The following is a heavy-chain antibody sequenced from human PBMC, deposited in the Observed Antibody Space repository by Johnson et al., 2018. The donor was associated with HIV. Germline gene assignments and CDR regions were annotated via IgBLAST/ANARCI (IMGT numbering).Heavy chain of an antibody. CDR3: ARIGLPYYYGSGSYSHDAFDI. J-gene: IGHJ3*02. D-gene: IGHD3-10*01. V-gene: IGHV3-30*03. CDR2: IKQDGSEK. CDR1: GFSFSSYG. Sequence: QVQLVESGGGLAQPGGSLRLSCAASGFSFSSYGMHWVRQAPGKGLEWVANIKQDGSEKYYADSVKGRFTISRDNSKNTLYLQMNSLRAEDTAVYYCARIGLPYYYGSGSYSHDAFDIWGQGTMVTVSS.